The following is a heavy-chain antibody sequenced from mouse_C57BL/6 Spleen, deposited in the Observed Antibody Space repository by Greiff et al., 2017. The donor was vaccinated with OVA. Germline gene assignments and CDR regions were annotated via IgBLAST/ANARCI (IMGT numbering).Heavy chain of an antibody. CDR3: ARLHYGSSYDCFDY. CDR2: IYPRDGST. CDR1: GYTFTDHS. D-gene: IGHD1-1*01. V-gene: IGHV1-78*01. J-gene: IGHJ2*01. Sequence: QVQLKESDAELVKPGASVKISCKVSGYTFTDHSIHWMKQRPEQGLEWIGYIYPRDGSTQYNQKFKGKATLTADKSSSTAYMQLNSLTSEDSAVYFCARLHYGSSYDCFDYWGQGTTLTVSS.